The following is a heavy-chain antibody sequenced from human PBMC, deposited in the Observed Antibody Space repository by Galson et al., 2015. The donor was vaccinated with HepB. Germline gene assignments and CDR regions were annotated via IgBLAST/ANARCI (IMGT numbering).Heavy chain of an antibody. D-gene: IGHD2-8*01. CDR2: IYYSGRT. V-gene: IGHV4-61*01. J-gene: IGHJ4*02. Sequence: LSLTCTVSGGSVSSGTHYWSWIRQAPGKGLEWIAYIYYSGRTNYSPSPSLKSRVTISIETSKDQFSLKLSSVTAADTAVYYCARYWQGYCTNGICAGGYFDYWGLGTLVTVSS. CDR1: GGSVSSGTHY. CDR3: ARYWQGYCTNGICAGGYFDY.